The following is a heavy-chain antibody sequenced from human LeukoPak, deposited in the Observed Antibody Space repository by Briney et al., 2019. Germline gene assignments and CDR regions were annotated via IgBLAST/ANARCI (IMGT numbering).Heavy chain of an antibody. CDR1: GFTFDAYG. CDR3: ARVYMSKIPFS. Sequence: PEGSLRLSCAASGFTFDAYGMTWVRQAPGRGLEWVSGINWSGGSTGYADSVKGRFTISRDNAKNSLYLQMNSLRAEDTALYYCARVYMSKIPFSWGQGTLVTVSS. V-gene: IGHV3-20*04. D-gene: IGHD3-10*01. J-gene: IGHJ4*02. CDR2: INWSGGST.